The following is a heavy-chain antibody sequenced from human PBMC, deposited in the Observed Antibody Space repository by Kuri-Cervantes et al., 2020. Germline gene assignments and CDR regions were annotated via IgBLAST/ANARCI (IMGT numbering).Heavy chain of an antibody. V-gene: IGHV3-7*01. CDR2: IKQDGSEK. D-gene: IGHD3-22*01. CDR3: ARDGRNYYDSSGVAGFDY. J-gene: IGHJ4*02. CDR1: GFTFSSYW. Sequence: GGSLRLSCAASGFTFSSYWMSWVRQAPGKGLEWVANIKQDGSEKYYVDSVKGRFTISRDNAKNSLYLQMNSLRGEDTAVYYCARDGRNYYDSSGVAGFDYWGQGTLVTVSS.